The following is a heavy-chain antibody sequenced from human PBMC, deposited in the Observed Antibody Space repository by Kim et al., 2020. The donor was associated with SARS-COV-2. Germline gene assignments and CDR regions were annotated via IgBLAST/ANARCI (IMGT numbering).Heavy chain of an antibody. J-gene: IGHJ4*02. CDR3: TTEIVVVIKTPYYFDY. V-gene: IGHV3-15*01. D-gene: IGHD3-22*01. CDR2: IKSKTDGGTT. Sequence: GGSLRLSCAASGFTFSNAWMSWVRQAPGKGLEWVGRIKSKTDGGTTDYAAPVKGRFTISRDDSKNTLYLQMNSLKTEDTAVYYCTTEIVVVIKTPYYFDYWGQGTLVTVSS. CDR1: GFTFSNAW.